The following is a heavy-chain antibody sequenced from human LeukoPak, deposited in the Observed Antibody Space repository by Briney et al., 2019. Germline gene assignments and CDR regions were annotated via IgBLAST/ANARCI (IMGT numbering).Heavy chain of an antibody. V-gene: IGHV3-7*01. CDR2: IKQDGSEK. CDR1: GFTFSNYW. CDR3: ARERQIAY. Sequence: PGGSLRLSCAASGFTFSNYWLSWVRQAPGQGLEWVANIKQDGSEKHYVDSVKGRFTISRDNAKNLLYLQMNSLRAEDTAVYYCARERQIAYWGQGTLVTVSS. J-gene: IGHJ4*02.